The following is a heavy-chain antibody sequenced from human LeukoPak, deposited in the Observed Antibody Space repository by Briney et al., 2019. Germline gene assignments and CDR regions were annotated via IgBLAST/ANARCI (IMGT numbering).Heavy chain of an antibody. CDR1: GFTFSSYW. D-gene: IGHD4-17*01. CDR2: IKQDGSEK. V-gene: IGHV3-7*01. CDR3: ARVRGDYGLKGPPR. J-gene: IGHJ4*02. Sequence: PGGSLRLSCAASGFTFSSYWMSWVRQAPGKGLEWVANIKQDGSEKYYVDSVKGRFTISRDNAKNSLYLQMNSLRAEDTAVYYCARVRGDYGLKGPPRWGQGTLVTVSS.